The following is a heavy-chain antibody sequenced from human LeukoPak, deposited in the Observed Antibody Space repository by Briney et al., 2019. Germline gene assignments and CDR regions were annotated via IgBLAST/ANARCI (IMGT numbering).Heavy chain of an antibody. D-gene: IGHD1-1*01. Sequence: SVKVSCKASGGTFISYAISWVRQAPGQGLEWMGGIIPIFGTANYAQKFQGRVTIPADESTSTAYMELSSLRSEDTAVYYCARALERRWDYYYGMDVWGQGTTVLVSS. V-gene: IGHV1-69*13. CDR1: GGTFISYA. CDR3: ARALERRWDYYYGMDV. CDR2: IIPIFGTA. J-gene: IGHJ6*02.